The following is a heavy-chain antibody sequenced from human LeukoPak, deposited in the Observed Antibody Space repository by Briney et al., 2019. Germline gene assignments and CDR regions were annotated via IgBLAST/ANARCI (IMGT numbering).Heavy chain of an antibody. D-gene: IGHD6-6*01. J-gene: IGHJ5*02. CDR2: FDPEDGET. CDR3: ATTYSSSSAYWFDP. Sequence: ASVKVSCKVSGYTLTELSMHWVRQAPGKGLEWMGGFDPEDGETICAQKFQGRVTMTEDTSTDTAYMELSSLRSEDTAVYYCATTYSSSSAYWFDPWGQGTLVTVSS. CDR1: GYTLTELS. V-gene: IGHV1-24*01.